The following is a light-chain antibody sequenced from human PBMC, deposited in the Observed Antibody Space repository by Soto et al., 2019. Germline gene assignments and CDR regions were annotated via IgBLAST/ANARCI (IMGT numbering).Light chain of an antibody. V-gene: IGKV1-39*01. CDR2: AAS. CDR1: QTISSW. CDR3: QQSYRTPHT. J-gene: IGKJ5*01. Sequence: DIQMTQSPSTLSGSVGDRVTITCRASQTISSWLAWYQQKPGKAPKLLIYAASNLQSWVPSRFSGSGSGTNFTLTISSLQPEDFATYYCQQSYRTPHTFGQGTRLEIK.